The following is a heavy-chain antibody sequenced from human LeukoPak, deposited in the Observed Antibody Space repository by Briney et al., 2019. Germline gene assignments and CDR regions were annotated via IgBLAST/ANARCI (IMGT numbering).Heavy chain of an antibody. CDR2: ISPISGTT. CDR1: GGTFSSYT. J-gene: IGHJ5*02. D-gene: IGHD2-15*01. CDR3: ARDALVVVAATQNNWFDP. Sequence: SVKVSCKASGGTFSSYTITWVRQAPGQGLEWMGGISPISGTTNYAQKFQGRVTITTDESTSTAYMELSSLRSDDTAVYYCARDALVVVAATQNNWFDPWGQGTLVTVSS. V-gene: IGHV1-69*05.